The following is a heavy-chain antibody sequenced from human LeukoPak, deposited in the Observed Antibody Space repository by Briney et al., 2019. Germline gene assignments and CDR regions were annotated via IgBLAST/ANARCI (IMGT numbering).Heavy chain of an antibody. J-gene: IGHJ5*02. CDR3: ARDIVVVPAAIVLWPGWFDP. Sequence: KPSETLSLTCTVSGGSISSSSYYWGWIRQPAGKGLEWIGRIYTSGSTNYNPSLKSRVTMSVDTSKNQFSLKLSSVTAADTAVYYCARDIVVVPAAIVLWPGWFDPWGQGTLVTVSS. CDR2: IYTSGST. CDR1: GGSISSSSYY. D-gene: IGHD2-2*01. V-gene: IGHV4-61*02.